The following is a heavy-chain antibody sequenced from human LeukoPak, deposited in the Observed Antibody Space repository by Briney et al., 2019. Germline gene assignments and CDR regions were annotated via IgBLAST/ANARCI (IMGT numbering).Heavy chain of an antibody. CDR1: GFTFSSYA. Sequence: GGSLRLSCAASGFTFSSYAMSWVRQAPGKGLEWVSAISGSGGSTYYADSVKGRFTISRDNSKNTLYLQMNGLRAEDTAVYYCATSGADYYGSGNFDYWGQGTLVIVSS. D-gene: IGHD3-10*01. J-gene: IGHJ4*02. V-gene: IGHV3-23*01. CDR3: ATSGADYYGSGNFDY. CDR2: ISGSGGST.